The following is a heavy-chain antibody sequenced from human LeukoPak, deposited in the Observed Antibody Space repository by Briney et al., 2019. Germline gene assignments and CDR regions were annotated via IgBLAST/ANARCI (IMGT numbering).Heavy chain of an antibody. V-gene: IGHV4-59*01. CDR1: GGSISSYY. J-gene: IGHJ3*02. D-gene: IGHD5-12*01. Sequence: SETLSLTCTVSGGSISSYYWSWIRQPPGKGLEWIGYIYYSGSTSYNPSLKSRVTISVDTSKNQFSLKLSSVTAADTAVYYCARRGYDLLFDAFDIWGQGTMVTVSS. CDR3: ARRGYDLLFDAFDI. CDR2: IYYSGST.